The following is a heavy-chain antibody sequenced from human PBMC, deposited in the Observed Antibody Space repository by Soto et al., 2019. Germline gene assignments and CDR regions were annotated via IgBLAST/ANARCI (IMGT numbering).Heavy chain of an antibody. Sequence: ASVKVSCKASGYTFTSYGISWVRQAPGQGLEWMGWISAYNGNTNYAQKLQGRVTMTTDTSTSTAYMELRSLRSDDTAVYYCARDLVRAADGTVLGPRLDPWGPGTLVTVSS. V-gene: IGHV1-18*01. J-gene: IGHJ5*02. CDR1: GYTFTSYG. CDR2: ISAYNGNT. CDR3: ARDLVRAADGTVLGPRLDP. D-gene: IGHD6-13*01.